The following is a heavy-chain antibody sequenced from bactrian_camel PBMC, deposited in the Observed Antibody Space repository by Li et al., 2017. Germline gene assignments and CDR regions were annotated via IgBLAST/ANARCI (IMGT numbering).Heavy chain of an antibody. CDR3: ARDLTYWDFAY. J-gene: IGHJ6*01. Sequence: VQLVESGGGLVQPGESLRLSCVASGITFSRHDMSWVRQAPGKEVEWVAGITSLPSLFRAASYADSVKGRTTVSVDNAKNTVYLQMNSLKPEDTAVYYCARDLTYWDFAYWGQGTQVTVS. D-gene: IGHD1*01. V-gene: IGHV3S40*01. CDR1: GITFSRHD. CDR2: ITSLPSLFRAA.